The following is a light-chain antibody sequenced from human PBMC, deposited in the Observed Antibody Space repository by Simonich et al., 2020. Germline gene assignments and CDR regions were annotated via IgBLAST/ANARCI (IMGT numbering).Light chain of an antibody. J-gene: IGKJ5*01. V-gene: IGKV4-1*01. CDR1: QSVLYSSNNKND. CDR2: WAS. CDR3: QQYYSTPIT. Sequence: DIVMTQSPDSLAVSLGERATINCKSSQSVLYSSNNKNDLAWYQQKPGQPSKLLIYWASTRESGVPDRCSGSGSGTDFTLTISSLQAEDVAVYYCQQYYSTPITFGQGTRLEIK.